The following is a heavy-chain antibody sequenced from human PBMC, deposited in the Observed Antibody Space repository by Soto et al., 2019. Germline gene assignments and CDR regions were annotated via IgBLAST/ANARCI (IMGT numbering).Heavy chain of an antibody. V-gene: IGHV1-18*01. Sequence: QVQLVQSEAEVKKPGASMKVSCKTSGYTFTNYGIAWVRQAPGQGLEWMGWISAFNGNTNFAQKIQGRVTMTTDTSTTTAYMDLKSMRSDDTTVYYCARFSEHGNRGGENGRYNFDYWGQGTLVTVSS. D-gene: IGHD3-16*01. CDR1: GYTFTNYG. CDR2: ISAFNGNT. CDR3: ARFSEHGNRGGENGRYNFDY. J-gene: IGHJ4*02.